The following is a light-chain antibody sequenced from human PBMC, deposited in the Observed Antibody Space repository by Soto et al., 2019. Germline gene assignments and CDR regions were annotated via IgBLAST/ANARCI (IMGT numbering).Light chain of an antibody. CDR2: EVS. CDR1: SSDVGRYNY. J-gene: IGLJ2*01. V-gene: IGLV2-14*01. CDR3: SSYTSSSTVV. Sequence: QSALTQPASVSGSPGQSITSPCTGTSSDVGRYNYVSWYQQHPGKAPKLTFYEVSNRPSGVSNRFSGSKSANTASLTISGLQAEDEADYYCSSYTSSSTVVFGGGTKLTVL.